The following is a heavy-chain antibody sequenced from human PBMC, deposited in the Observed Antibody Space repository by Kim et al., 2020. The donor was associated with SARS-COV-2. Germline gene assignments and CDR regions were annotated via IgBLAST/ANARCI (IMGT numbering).Heavy chain of an antibody. D-gene: IGHD3-3*01. V-gene: IGHV4-59*01. CDR3: ARAPNLEGSFDI. J-gene: IGHJ3*02. CDR1: GGSISSYY. CDR2: IYYSGST. Sequence: SETLSLTCTVSGGSISSYYWSWIRQPPGKGLEWIGSIYYSGSTNYIPSLKSRVTISVDTSKKQFSLKLTSVTAADTAVYYCARAPNLEGSFDIWGQGTMVTVSS.